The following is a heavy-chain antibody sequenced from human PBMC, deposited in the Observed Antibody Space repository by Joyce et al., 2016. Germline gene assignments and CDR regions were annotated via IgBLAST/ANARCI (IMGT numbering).Heavy chain of an antibody. Sequence: EVQLVESGEGLVKPGGSLRLSCAASGFTFSSYSMSWVRQAPGKGMGWVSSLSSSSSYIKYTDSVKGRFTISRDNAKNSLYLQMNSLRVEDTAVYYCARSSYTNGIFDYWGQGTLVTVSS. CDR3: ARSSYTNGIFDY. CDR1: GFTFSSYS. CDR2: LSSSSSYI. V-gene: IGHV3-21*01. J-gene: IGHJ4*02. D-gene: IGHD2-8*01.